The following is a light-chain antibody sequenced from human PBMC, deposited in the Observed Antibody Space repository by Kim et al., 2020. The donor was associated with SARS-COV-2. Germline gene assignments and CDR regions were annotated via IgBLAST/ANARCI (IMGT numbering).Light chain of an antibody. CDR3: QVWGGSSWT. J-gene: IGKJ1*01. CDR2: SAS. Sequence: EIVLTQSPGTLSLSPGERATLSCRVSQSVSSSYLAWYHQRPGQAPRLLIYSASTRATGIPDRFSGSGSGTDFSLTISTLEPDDFAVYYCQVWGGSSWTFCQGTQVDIK. CDR1: QSVSSSY. V-gene: IGKV3-20*01.